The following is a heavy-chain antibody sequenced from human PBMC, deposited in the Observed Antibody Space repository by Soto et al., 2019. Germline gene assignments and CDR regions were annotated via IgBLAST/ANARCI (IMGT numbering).Heavy chain of an antibody. Sequence: LRLSYKSFVFTFRIYGMHRIRQAPGKGLEWVAVFSYDGSNKNYADSVKGRFTISRDNSKNTQFLQMNSLRAEDTAVYYCAKEVWSGPMDVWGQGT. CDR2: FSYDGSNK. CDR1: VFTFRIYG. CDR3: AKEVWSGPMDV. V-gene: IGHV3-30*18. J-gene: IGHJ6*02. D-gene: IGHD3-3*01.